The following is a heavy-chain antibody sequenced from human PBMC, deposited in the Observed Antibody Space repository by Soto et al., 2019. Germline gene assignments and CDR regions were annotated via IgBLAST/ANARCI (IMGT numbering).Heavy chain of an antibody. V-gene: IGHV1-8*01. CDR1: GYTFTSND. J-gene: IGHJ4*02. Sequence: QVHMVQSGAEVKKSGASVKVSCKASGYTFTSNDINWVRQATGQGLEWMGWRNPNSGNTGYAQKFQGRVTMTRNTSISTAYMEMSSLRYDDTAVYYCARHYRGDYDYWGQGALVTVSS. D-gene: IGHD4-17*01. CDR3: ARHYRGDYDY. CDR2: RNPNSGNT.